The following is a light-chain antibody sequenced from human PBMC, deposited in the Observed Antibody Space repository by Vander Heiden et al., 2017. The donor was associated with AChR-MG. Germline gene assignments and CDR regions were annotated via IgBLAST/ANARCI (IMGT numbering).Light chain of an antibody. CDR2: GNT. CDR3: QSYDSSLSGSSYV. V-gene: IGLV1-40*01. Sequence: QSVLTQPPSVSGAPGQRVTISCTGSSSNIGAGYDVHWYQQLPGTAPKRLIYGNTNRPSGVPDRFSGSKSGTSASLAIAGLQAEDEADYYCQSYDSSLSGSSYVFGTGTKVTGL. J-gene: IGLJ1*01. CDR1: SSNIGAGYD.